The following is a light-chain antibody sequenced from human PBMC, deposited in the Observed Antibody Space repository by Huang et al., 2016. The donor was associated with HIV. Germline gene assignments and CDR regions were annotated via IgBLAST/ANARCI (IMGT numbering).Light chain of an antibody. Sequence: EIVMTQSPDTLSVFPGERVTLSCRASESVSSSLAWYQQNSGQAPRLLIYDASTRATGSPARFSGSGSGTEFTLTINSLLSEDFAVYYCQQYNDWPPITFGQGTRLDMK. J-gene: IGKJ5*01. CDR3: QQYNDWPPIT. V-gene: IGKV3-15*01. CDR2: DAS. CDR1: ESVSSS.